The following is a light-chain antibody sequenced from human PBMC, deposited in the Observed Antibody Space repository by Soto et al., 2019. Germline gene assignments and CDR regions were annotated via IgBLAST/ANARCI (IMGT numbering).Light chain of an antibody. CDR3: QHSYTTPRT. J-gene: IGKJ2*01. CDR1: QSISSY. V-gene: IGKV1-39*01. CDR2: DAS. Sequence: DIQMTQSPSSLSASVGDRVTITCRASQSISSYLNWYQQKPGKATNLLIYDASSLQSGVPSRFSGSGSGTDFTLTISSLQPEDFVTYYCQHSYTTPRTFGQGTKLEIK.